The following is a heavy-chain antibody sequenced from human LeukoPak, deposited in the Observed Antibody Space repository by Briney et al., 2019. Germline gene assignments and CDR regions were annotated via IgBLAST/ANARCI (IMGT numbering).Heavy chain of an antibody. CDR1: GGSISSNSYY. CDR3: ARTRYYYNSRSYGAPYYFDY. Sequence: SETLSLTCAVSGGSISSNSYYWGWIRQPPGKGLEWIGSIYYSGSTYYNPSLKSRVTISVDTSKNQFSLKLSSVTAADTAVYYCARTRYYYNSRSYGAPYYFDYWGQGTLVTVSS. CDR2: IYYSGST. V-gene: IGHV4-39*01. D-gene: IGHD3-10*01. J-gene: IGHJ4*02.